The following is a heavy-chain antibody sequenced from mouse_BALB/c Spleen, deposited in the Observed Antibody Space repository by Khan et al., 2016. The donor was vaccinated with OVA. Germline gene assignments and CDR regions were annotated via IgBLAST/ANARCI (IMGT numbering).Heavy chain of an antibody. CDR3: ASSYGSWAMDY. D-gene: IGHD1-1*01. Sequence: VQLKESGPSLVKPSQTLSLTCSVTGDSITSGFWNWIRKFPGNKFAYMGYVTYSGNTYYNPSLKSRISITRDTSKSQYYLQLNSVTTEDTATYFCASSYGSWAMDYWGQGTSVTVSS. CDR1: GDSITSGF. J-gene: IGHJ4*01. CDR2: VTYSGNT. V-gene: IGHV3-8*02.